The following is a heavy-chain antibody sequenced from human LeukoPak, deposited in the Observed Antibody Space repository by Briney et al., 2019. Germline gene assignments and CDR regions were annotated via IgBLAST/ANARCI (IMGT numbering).Heavy chain of an antibody. J-gene: IGHJ4*02. CDR2: INPNSGGT. CDR1: GYTFTGYY. D-gene: IGHD1-26*01. Sequence: GPVKVSCKASGYTFTGYYMHWVRQAPGQGLEWMGWINPNSGGTNYAQKFQGRVTMTRDTSISTAYMELSRLRSDDTAVYYCARDARAGWWELNYWGQGTLVTVSS. V-gene: IGHV1-2*02. CDR3: ARDARAGWWELNY.